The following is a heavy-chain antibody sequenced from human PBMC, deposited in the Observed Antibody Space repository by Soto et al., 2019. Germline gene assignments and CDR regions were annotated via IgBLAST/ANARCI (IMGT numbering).Heavy chain of an antibody. CDR3: ARDKAGYYDRFFDQ. CDR2: INPVSGAT. J-gene: IGHJ4*02. CDR1: GYNFIAYY. V-gene: IGHV1-2*02. Sequence: QVQLVQSGAEVRKPGASVNVSCRASGYNFIAYYIHWIRQSPGRRLEWMGWINPVSGATEFAQNFEGRVTMTRDPSLSTAYMELSRLVSDDTAVYYCARDKAGYYDRFFDQWGLGTLVTVSS. D-gene: IGHD1-26*01.